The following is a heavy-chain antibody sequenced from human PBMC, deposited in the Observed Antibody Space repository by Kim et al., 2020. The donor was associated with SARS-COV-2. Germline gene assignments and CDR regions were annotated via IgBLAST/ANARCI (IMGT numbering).Heavy chain of an antibody. CDR2: ISYDGSNK. J-gene: IGHJ4*02. CDR3: AKGVHTAMVPTTQARYYFDY. Sequence: GGSLRLSCAASGFTFSSYGMHWVRQAPGKGLEWVAVISYDGSNKYYADSVKGRFTISRDNSKNTLYLQMNSLRAEDTAVYYCAKGVHTAMVPTTQARYYFDYWGQGTLVTVSS. CDR1: GFTFSSYG. V-gene: IGHV3-30*18. D-gene: IGHD5-18*01.